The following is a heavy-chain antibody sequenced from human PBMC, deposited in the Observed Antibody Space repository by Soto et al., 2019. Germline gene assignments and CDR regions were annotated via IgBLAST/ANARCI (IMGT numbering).Heavy chain of an antibody. D-gene: IGHD6-19*01. CDR3: ARHIAVAGSYWYFDL. V-gene: IGHV5-10-1*02. Sequence: GESLKISCEGSGYSFTTYWISWVRQMPGKGLEWMGRIDPSDSYTHYSPSFQGHVTISADKSISTAYLQLSSLTDTAMYYCARHIAVAGSYWYFDLWGRGTLVTVFS. CDR1: GYSFTTYW. J-gene: IGHJ2*01. CDR2: IDPSDSYT.